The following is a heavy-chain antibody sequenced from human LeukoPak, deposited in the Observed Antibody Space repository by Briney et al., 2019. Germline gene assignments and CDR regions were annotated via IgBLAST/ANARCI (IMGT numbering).Heavy chain of an antibody. J-gene: IGHJ6*03. Sequence: GGSLRLSCAASGFTFSSYAMHWVRQAPGKGPEWGAVISYDGSNKYYADSVKGRFTISRDNSKNTLYLQMNSLRAEDTAVYYCARGGHIAAAGTGYYYMDVWGKGTTVTVSS. CDR1: GFTFSSYA. CDR3: ARGGHIAAAGTGYYYMDV. CDR2: ISYDGSNK. V-gene: IGHV3-30*04. D-gene: IGHD6-13*01.